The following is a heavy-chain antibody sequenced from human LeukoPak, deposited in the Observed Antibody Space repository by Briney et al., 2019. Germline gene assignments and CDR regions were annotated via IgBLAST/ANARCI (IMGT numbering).Heavy chain of an antibody. Sequence: SETLFLTCTVSGGSISSYYWSWLRQPPGKGLEWIGYIYYSGSTNYNPSLKSRVTISVDTSKNQFSLKLSSVTAADTAVYYCARILCSGGSCYSRYFDYWGQGTLVTVSS. J-gene: IGHJ4*02. CDR3: ARILCSGGSCYSRYFDY. CDR2: IYYSGST. CDR1: GGSISSYY. D-gene: IGHD2-15*01. V-gene: IGHV4-59*01.